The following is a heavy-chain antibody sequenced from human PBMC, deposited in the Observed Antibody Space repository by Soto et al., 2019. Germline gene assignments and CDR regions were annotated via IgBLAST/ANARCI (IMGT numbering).Heavy chain of an antibody. CDR1: GYSFTSKW. V-gene: IGHV5-51*01. CDR3: PRIMGLKWETVEY. Sequence: PGESLKISCNASGYSFTSKWIGWVRQVPGQGLEWMGIISPVDSVTIYSPSFQGRVTISADKSISTAYLQWDSLKASDTAMYYCPRIMGLKWETVEYWGQGTLVTVYS. D-gene: IGHD1-26*01. CDR2: ISPVDSVT. J-gene: IGHJ4*02.